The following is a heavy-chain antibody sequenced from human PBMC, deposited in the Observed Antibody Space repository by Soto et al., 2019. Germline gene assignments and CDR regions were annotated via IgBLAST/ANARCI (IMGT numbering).Heavy chain of an antibody. V-gene: IGHV1-8*01. CDR3: ARVIGPYSSSWYLRYYYYYGMDV. J-gene: IGHJ6*02. D-gene: IGHD6-13*01. CDR2: MNPNSGNT. CDR1: RYTFTRYD. Sequence: SVEVSYKASRYTFTRYDINWVRQATGQGLEWMGWMNPNSGNTGYAQKFQGRVTMTRNTSISTAYMGLSSLRSEDTAVYYCARVIGPYSSSWYLRYYYYYGMDVWGQGTTVTVSS.